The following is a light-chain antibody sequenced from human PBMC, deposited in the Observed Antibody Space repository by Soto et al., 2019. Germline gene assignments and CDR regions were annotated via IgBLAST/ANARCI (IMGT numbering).Light chain of an antibody. V-gene: IGKV1-8*01. CDR1: QGISSY. Sequence: AIRMTQSPSSFSASTGDRVTITCRASQGISSYLAWYQQKPGKAPKLLIYAASTLQSVVTSRFSGSGSGTDFTLTISCLQSEDFATYYCQQYYSYPYTFGQGTKLEIK. CDR2: AAS. J-gene: IGKJ2*01. CDR3: QQYYSYPYT.